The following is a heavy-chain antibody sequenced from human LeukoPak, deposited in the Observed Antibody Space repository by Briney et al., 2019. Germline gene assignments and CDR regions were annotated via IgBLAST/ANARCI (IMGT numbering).Heavy chain of an antibody. V-gene: IGHV3-7*01. CDR2: IKEDGSEK. Sequence: GGSLRLSCAASGVTFSSYWMSWVRQAPGKGLEWVANIKEDGSEKYYVDSVKGRFTISRDNARNSLSLQMNSLRAEDTAVYYCARDVIGGDTLDSWGQGTLVTVSS. D-gene: IGHD2-21*02. CDR1: GVTFSSYW. J-gene: IGHJ4*02. CDR3: ARDVIGGDTLDS.